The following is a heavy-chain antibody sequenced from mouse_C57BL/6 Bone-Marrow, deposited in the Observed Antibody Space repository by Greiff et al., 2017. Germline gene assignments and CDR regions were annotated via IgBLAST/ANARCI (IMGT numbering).Heavy chain of an antibody. J-gene: IGHJ2*01. CDR2: IDPSDSYT. CDR3: ARSLGTSY. CDR1: GYTFTSYW. D-gene: IGHD3-1*01. V-gene: IGHV1-59*01. Sequence: QVQLQQPGAELVRPGTSVKLSCKASGYTFTSYWMHWVKQRPGQGLEWIGVIDPSDSYTNYNQKFNGKATLTVDTSSSTAYMQISSLTSEDSAVYYCARSLGTSYWGQGTTLTVSS.